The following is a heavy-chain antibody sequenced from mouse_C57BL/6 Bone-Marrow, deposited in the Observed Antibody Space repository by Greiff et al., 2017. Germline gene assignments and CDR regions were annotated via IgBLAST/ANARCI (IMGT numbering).Heavy chain of an antibody. CDR1: GFTFSSYG. Sequence: VQLKESGGDLVKPGGSLKLSCAASGFTFSSYGMSWVRQTPDKRLEWVATISSGGSYTYYPDSVKGRFTISRDNAKNTLYLQMSSLKSEDTAMYYCARHWDCDYWGQGTTLTVSS. V-gene: IGHV5-6*01. D-gene: IGHD4-1*01. CDR2: ISSGGSYT. CDR3: ARHWDCDY. J-gene: IGHJ2*01.